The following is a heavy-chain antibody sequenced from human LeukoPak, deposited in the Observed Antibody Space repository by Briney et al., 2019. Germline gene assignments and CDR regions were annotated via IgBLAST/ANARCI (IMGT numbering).Heavy chain of an antibody. V-gene: IGHV3-20*04. Sequence: GGSLRLSCAASGFTFDDYGMSWVRQAPGKGLEWVSGINWNGGSTGYADSVKGRFTISRDNAENSLYLQMNSLRAEDTALYYCAREGVGYCSGGSCYENAFDIWGQGTMVTVSS. CDR3: AREGVGYCSGGSCYENAFDI. J-gene: IGHJ3*02. CDR1: GFTFDDYG. D-gene: IGHD2-15*01. CDR2: INWNGGST.